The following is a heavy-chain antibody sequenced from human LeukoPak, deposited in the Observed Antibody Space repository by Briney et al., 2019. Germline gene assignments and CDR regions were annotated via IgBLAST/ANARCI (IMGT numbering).Heavy chain of an antibody. CDR3: AKDTSGSTSYSYHYGMDV. Sequence: GGSLRLSCAASGFTFSSYEMNWVRQAPGKGLEWVSYISSSGRTIYYADSVKGRFTISRDNSKSTLYLQMNSLRAEDTAVYYCAKDTSGSTSYSYHYGMDVWGQGTTVTVSS. J-gene: IGHJ6*02. V-gene: IGHV3-48*03. D-gene: IGHD3-22*01. CDR2: ISSSGRTI. CDR1: GFTFSSYE.